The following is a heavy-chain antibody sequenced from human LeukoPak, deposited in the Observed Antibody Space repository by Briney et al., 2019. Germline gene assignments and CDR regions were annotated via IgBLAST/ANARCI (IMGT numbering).Heavy chain of an antibody. D-gene: IGHD3-22*01. CDR3: AKDIYSYYESSGYWDF. Sequence: GGALRLSCAASGFTFDDYAMHWVRQATGNGLEWVSGIKWNSGSLAYADSVKGRFTISRDNAKNSLYLQMNSLRAEDTAFYYCAKDIYSYYESSGYWDFWGQGTLVTVSS. J-gene: IGHJ4*02. CDR1: GFTFDDYA. V-gene: IGHV3-9*01. CDR2: IKWNSGSL.